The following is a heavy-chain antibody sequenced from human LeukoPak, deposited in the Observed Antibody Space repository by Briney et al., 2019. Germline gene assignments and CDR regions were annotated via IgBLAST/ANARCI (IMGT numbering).Heavy chain of an antibody. J-gene: IGHJ4*02. CDR1: GGSFSGYY. CDR2: INHSGST. CDR3: ARVRAVAGRPFDY. Sequence: PSETLSLTCAVYGGSFSGYYWSWIRQPPGKGLEWLGEINHSGSTNYNPSLKSRVTISVDTSKNQFSLKLSSVTAADTAVYYCARVRAVAGRPFDYWGQGTLVTVSS. D-gene: IGHD6-19*01. V-gene: IGHV4-34*01.